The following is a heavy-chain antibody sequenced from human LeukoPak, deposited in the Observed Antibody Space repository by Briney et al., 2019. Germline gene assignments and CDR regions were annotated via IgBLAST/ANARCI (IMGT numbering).Heavy chain of an antibody. CDR3: ARDRSYYFDY. CDR2: INPNSGGT. J-gene: IGHJ4*02. Sequence: ASVKVSCKASGYTFTGYYMHWVRQAPGQGLEWMGWINPNSGGTNYAQKFQGRVTMTRDTSISTAYMELRSLRSDDTAVYYCARDRSYYFDYWGQGTLVTVSS. CDR1: GYTFTGYY. V-gene: IGHV1-2*02.